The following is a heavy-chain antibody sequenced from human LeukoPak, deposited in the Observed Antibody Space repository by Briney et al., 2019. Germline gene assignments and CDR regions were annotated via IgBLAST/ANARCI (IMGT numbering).Heavy chain of an antibody. CDR1: GFTFSSYG. CDR3: AKVDWGDSVVTPGY. V-gene: IGHV3-30*18. J-gene: IGHJ4*02. D-gene: IGHD4-23*01. CDR2: ISYDGSNK. Sequence: PGRSLRLSCAASGFTFSSYGMHWVRQAPGKGLEWVAVISYDGSNKYYADSVKGRFTISRDNSKNTLYLQMNSLRAEDTAVYYCAKVDWGDSVVTPGYWGQGTLVTVSS.